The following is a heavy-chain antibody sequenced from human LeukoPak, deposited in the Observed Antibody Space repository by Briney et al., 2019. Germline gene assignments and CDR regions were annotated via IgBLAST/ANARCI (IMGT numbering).Heavy chain of an antibody. J-gene: IGHJ4*02. V-gene: IGHV4-59*08. CDR1: GGSISSYY. Sequence: SETLSLTCTVSGGSISSYYWSRIRQPPGKGLEWIGYIYYSGSTNYNPSLKSRVTISVDTSKNQFSLKLSSVTAADTAVYYCARLPFFAGGPDYWGQGTLVTVSS. D-gene: IGHD3-10*01. CDR2: IYYSGST. CDR3: ARLPFFAGGPDY.